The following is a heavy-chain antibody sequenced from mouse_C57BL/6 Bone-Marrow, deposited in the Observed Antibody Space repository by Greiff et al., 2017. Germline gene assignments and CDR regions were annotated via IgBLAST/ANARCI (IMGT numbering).Heavy chain of an antibody. CDR3: ARLYDGYYGAMDY. V-gene: IGHV1-81*01. D-gene: IGHD2-3*01. Sequence: VQLQQSGAELARPGASVKLSCKASGYTFTSYGISWVKQRTGQGLEWIGEIYPRSGNTYYNEKFKGKATLTADKSSGTAYMELRSLTSEDSAVYFCARLYDGYYGAMDYWGQGTSVTVSS. CDR1: GYTFTSYG. CDR2: IYPRSGNT. J-gene: IGHJ4*01.